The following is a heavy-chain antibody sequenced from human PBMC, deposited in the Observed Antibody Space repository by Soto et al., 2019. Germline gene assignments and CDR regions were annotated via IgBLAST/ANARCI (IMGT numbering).Heavy chain of an antibody. CDR1: GYTFTSYA. Sequence: QVQLVQSGAEVKKPGASVKVSCKASGYTFTSYAMHWVRQAPGQRLEWMGWINAGNGNTKYSQKFQGRVTITRDTSASTAYMELSSLRSEDTAVYYCARMAVGDIALLAYWGQGTLVTVSS. V-gene: IGHV1-3*01. D-gene: IGHD2-15*01. CDR3: ARMAVGDIALLAY. J-gene: IGHJ4*02. CDR2: INAGNGNT.